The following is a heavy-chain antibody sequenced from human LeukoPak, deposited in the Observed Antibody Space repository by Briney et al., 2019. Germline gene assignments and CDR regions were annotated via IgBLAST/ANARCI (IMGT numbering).Heavy chain of an antibody. CDR1: GYTFTGYY. J-gene: IGHJ4*02. Sequence: ASVKVSCKASGYTFTGYYMHWVRQAPGQGLEWMGWINPNSGGTNYAQKFQGRVTMTRDTSTSTVYMELSSLRSEDTAVYYCARANCSSTSCQPNYWGQGTLVTVSS. CDR2: INPNSGGT. CDR3: ARANCSSTSCQPNY. D-gene: IGHD2-2*01. V-gene: IGHV1-2*02.